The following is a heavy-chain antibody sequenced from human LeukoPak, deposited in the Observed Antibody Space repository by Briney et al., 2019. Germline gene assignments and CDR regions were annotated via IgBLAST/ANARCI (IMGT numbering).Heavy chain of an antibody. J-gene: IGHJ6*02. V-gene: IGHV3-23*01. CDR1: GFTFSYYA. CDR3: AKAGGDCSSTSCPWYYYYGMDV. CDR2: LSGTGAAT. D-gene: IGHD2-2*01. Sequence: PGGSLRLSCTASGFTFSYYAMTWVRQAPGKGLEWVSALSGTGAATYYADSVKGRFTISRDNSKNTLFLQMNSLRAEDTAVYYCAKAGGDCSSTSCPWYYYYGMDVWGQGTTVTVSS.